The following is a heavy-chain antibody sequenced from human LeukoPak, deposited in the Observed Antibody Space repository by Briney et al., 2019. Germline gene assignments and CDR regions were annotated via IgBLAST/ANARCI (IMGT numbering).Heavy chain of an antibody. Sequence: GGSLRLSCAASGFTFSSYWMAWVRQAPGKGLEWVANIKQDGSEKYYVDSVKGRFTISRDNAKSSLYLQMNSLRAEDTAVYYCARHKYSSSWYEGLDAFDIWGQGTMVTVSS. CDR2: IKQDGSEK. J-gene: IGHJ3*02. CDR3: ARHKYSSSWYEGLDAFDI. CDR1: GFTFSSYW. V-gene: IGHV3-7*01. D-gene: IGHD6-13*01.